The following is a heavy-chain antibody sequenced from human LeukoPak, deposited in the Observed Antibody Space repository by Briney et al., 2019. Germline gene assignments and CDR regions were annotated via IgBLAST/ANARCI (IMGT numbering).Heavy chain of an antibody. CDR1: GGSITGFF. CDR2: VQTIGST. V-gene: IGHV4-4*07. CDR3: ARGWNAIDY. D-gene: IGHD1-1*01. J-gene: IGHJ4*02. Sequence: TPSETLSLTCVVSGGSITGFFWSWIRQPVGKGLEWIGRVQTIGSTNYNPSLKSRVTVSVDTSQNIFSLRINSVTAADTAVYYCARGWNAIDYWGQGTLVAVSS.